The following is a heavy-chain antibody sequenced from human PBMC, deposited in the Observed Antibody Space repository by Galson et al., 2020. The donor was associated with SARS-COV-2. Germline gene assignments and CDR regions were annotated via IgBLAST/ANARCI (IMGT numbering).Heavy chain of an antibody. V-gene: IGHV3-49*03. CDR3: ARGGFPYYYYMDV. Sequence: GESLKISCTVAGFTFGDFAMSWFRQAPGKGLEWVGFIRRRTYDETTEYAASVKDRFTISRDDSKNVAYLQMNSLITEDTAVYYCARGGFPYYYYMDVWGKGTTVTVSS. CDR1: GFTFGDFA. J-gene: IGHJ6*03. CDR2: IRRRTYDETT.